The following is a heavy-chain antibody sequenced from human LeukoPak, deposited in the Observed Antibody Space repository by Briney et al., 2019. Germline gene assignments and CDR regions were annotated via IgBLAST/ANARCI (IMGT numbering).Heavy chain of an antibody. CDR3: ARDRSSSWYSD. CDR1: GFLFSNYR. Sequence: PWGSLRLSCAASGFLFSNYRMNWVRQAPGKGLEWVSSIGSRGTYIYYADSVKGRFTISRDNAKNSLYLEMNSLRADDTAVYYCARDRSSSWYSDWGQGTLVTVSS. D-gene: IGHD6-13*01. J-gene: IGHJ4*02. CDR2: IGSRGTYI. V-gene: IGHV3-21*01.